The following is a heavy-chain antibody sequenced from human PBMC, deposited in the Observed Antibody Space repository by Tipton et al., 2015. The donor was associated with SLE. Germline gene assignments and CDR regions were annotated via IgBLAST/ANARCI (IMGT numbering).Heavy chain of an antibody. V-gene: IGHV3-11*06. Sequence: SLRLSCAASGFTFSDYYMSWIRQAPGKGLEWVSYISGTHSGSSYKYYADSVKGRFTMSRDDAKNSLYLQMNSLRAEDTAVYYCARGGYSSSWYVYWGQGTLVTVSS. D-gene: IGHD6-13*01. CDR3: ARGGYSSSWYVY. CDR1: GFTFSDYY. CDR2: ISGTHSGSSYK. J-gene: IGHJ4*02.